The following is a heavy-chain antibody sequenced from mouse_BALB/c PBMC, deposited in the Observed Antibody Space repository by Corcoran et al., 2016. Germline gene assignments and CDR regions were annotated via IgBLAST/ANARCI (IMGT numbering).Heavy chain of an antibody. J-gene: IGHJ3*01. D-gene: IGHD2-1*01. CDR1: GFNIKDYY. CDR3: ALYGSWFAY. CDR2: IDPENGNT. V-gene: IGHV14-1*02. Sequence: EVQLQQSGAELVRPGALVKLSCKASGFNIKDYYMHWVKQRPEQGLEWIGWIDPENGNTRYDPKFQGKASITADTSSNTAYLQLSSLTSEDTAVYYCALYGSWFAYWGQGSLVTVSA.